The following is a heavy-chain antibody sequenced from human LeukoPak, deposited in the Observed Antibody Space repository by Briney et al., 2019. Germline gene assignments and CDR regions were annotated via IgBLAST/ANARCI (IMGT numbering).Heavy chain of an antibody. V-gene: IGHV1-8*02. D-gene: IGHD2-15*01. J-gene: IGHJ6*03. Sequence: GASVKVSCKASGYTFTDYYMHWVRQATGQGLEWMGWMNPNSGNTGYAQKFQGRVTMTRNTSISTAYMELSSLRSEDTAVYYCARVRVEYYYYMDVWGKGTTVTVSS. CDR3: ARVRVEYYYYMDV. CDR1: GYTFTDYY. CDR2: MNPNSGNT.